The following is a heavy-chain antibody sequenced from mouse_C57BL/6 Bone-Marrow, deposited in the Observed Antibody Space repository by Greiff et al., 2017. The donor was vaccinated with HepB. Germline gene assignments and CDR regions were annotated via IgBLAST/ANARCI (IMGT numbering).Heavy chain of an antibody. D-gene: IGHD2-3*01. CDR3: ARRGWLLRVDY. Sequence: VMLVESGAELARPGASVKLSCKASGYTFTSYGISWVKQRTGQGLEWIGEIYPRSGNTYYNEKFKGKATLTADKSSSTAYMELRSLTSEDSAVYFCARRGWLLRVDYWGQGTSVTVSS. CDR1: GYTFTSYG. V-gene: IGHV1-81*01. J-gene: IGHJ4*01. CDR2: IYPRSGNT.